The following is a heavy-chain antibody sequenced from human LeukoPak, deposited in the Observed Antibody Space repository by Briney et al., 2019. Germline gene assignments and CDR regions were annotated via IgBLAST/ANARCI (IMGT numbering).Heavy chain of an antibody. J-gene: IGHJ6*02. CDR3: AREGRGYSSGWTNYYYYGMDV. CDR2: ISAYNGNP. V-gene: IGHV1-18*01. Sequence: ASVKVSCKASGYTFTSYGISWVRQAPGQGLEWMGWISAYNGNPNYAQKLQGRVTMTTDTSTSTAYMELRSLRSDDTAVYYCAREGRGYSSGWTNYYYYGMDVWGQGTTVTVSS. CDR1: GYTFTSYG. D-gene: IGHD6-19*01.